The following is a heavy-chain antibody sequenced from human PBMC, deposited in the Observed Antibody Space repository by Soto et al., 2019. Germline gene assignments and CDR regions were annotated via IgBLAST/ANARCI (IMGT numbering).Heavy chain of an antibody. Sequence: QVQLVESGGGVVQPGRSLRLSCAASGFTFSSYAMHWVRQAPGKGLEGVAVISYDGSNKYYADSVKGRFTISRDNSXNXXYLQMNSLRAEDTAVYYCARDPLWGTAMVLWYFDLWGRGTLVTVSS. V-gene: IGHV3-30-3*01. J-gene: IGHJ2*01. D-gene: IGHD5-18*01. CDR3: ARDPLWGTAMVLWYFDL. CDR2: ISYDGSNK. CDR1: GFTFSSYA.